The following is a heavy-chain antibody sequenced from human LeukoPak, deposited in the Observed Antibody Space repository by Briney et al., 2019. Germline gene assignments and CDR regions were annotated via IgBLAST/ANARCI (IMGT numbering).Heavy chain of an antibody. V-gene: IGHV3-20*04. CDR3: ARDSSSWYVSEH. Sequence: GGSLRLSCAASGFTFDDYCMSWVRQAPGKGLEWISGINWNGGSTGYADAVKGRFTISRDNAKNSLYLQMNSLRAEDTALYYCARDSSSWYVSEHWGQGTLVTVSS. CDR1: GFTFDDYC. D-gene: IGHD6-13*01. CDR2: INWNGGST. J-gene: IGHJ1*01.